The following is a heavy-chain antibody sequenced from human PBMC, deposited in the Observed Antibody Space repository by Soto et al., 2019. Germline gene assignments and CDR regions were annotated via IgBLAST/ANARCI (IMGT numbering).Heavy chain of an antibody. CDR3: ARGGAYGDYRSDY. D-gene: IGHD4-17*01. Sequence: EVQLVETWGGLVQPGGSLRLSCAASGFTFSIYWMHWVRQVPGKGLVWVSRINADGNYTSNADFVKGRFTVSRDNAKNTVYLQMDSLRAEDTAVYFCARGGAYGDYRSDYWGQGTLVTVSS. V-gene: IGHV3-74*01. CDR1: GFTFSIYW. J-gene: IGHJ4*02. CDR2: INADGNYT.